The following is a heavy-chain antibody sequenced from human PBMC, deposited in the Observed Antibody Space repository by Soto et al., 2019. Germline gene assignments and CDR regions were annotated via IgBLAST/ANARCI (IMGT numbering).Heavy chain of an antibody. CDR3: GTFISYRGHSSSWYYFDY. CDR1: GYTLTELS. J-gene: IGHJ4*02. V-gene: IGHV1-24*01. D-gene: IGHD6-13*01. Sequence: ASVKVSCKVSGYTLTELSMHWVRQAPGKGLERMGGFDPEDGETIYAQKFQGRVTMTEDTSTDTAYMELSSLRSEDTAVYYCGTFISYRGHSSSWYYFDYWGQGTLVTVSS. CDR2: FDPEDGET.